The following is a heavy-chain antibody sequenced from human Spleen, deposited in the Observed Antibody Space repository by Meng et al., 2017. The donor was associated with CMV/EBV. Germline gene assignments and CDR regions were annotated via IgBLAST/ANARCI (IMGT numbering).Heavy chain of an antibody. CDR2: ISADGGDT. CDR1: GASEFPFSTYA. Sequence: GGSLRLSCAASGASEFPFSTYAMHWVRQAPGKGLECVSAISADGGDTYYADSVKGRFTISRDNSKNTLYLQMVSLRAEDMAVYYCARGYYDSSAYFYKWFDPWGQGTLVTVSS. V-gene: IGHV3-64*02. CDR3: ARGYYDSSAYFYKWFDP. J-gene: IGHJ5*02. D-gene: IGHD3-22*01.